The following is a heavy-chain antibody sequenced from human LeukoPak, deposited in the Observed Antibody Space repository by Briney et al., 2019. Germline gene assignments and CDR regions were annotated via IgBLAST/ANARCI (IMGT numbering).Heavy chain of an antibody. J-gene: IGHJ4*02. CDR1: GGSINNYY. CDR3: ARHSSWYGETDY. Sequence: SETLSLTCTVSGGSINNYYWNWIRQPPGKGLEWIGYIYHSGSTDYNPSLKGRVTISVDTSKNQFSLKLSSVTAADTAVYYCARHSSWYGETDYWGQGTLVTVSS. CDR2: IYHSGST. D-gene: IGHD6-13*01. V-gene: IGHV4-59*08.